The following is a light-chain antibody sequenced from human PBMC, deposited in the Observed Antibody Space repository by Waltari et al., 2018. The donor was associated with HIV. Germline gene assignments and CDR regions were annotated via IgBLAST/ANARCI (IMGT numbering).Light chain of an antibody. CDR3: AAWDDSLSGRV. CDR1: NSNIGINS. Sequence: QSVLTQPPSASGTPGQRVTIHRSGSNSNIGINSVYWYQQLPGTAPKLLIYWDNQRPSGVPGRFSGSKSGTSASLAISGLRSEDEADYYCAAWDDSLSGRVFGGGTNLTVL. J-gene: IGLJ3*02. CDR2: WDN. V-gene: IGLV1-47*01.